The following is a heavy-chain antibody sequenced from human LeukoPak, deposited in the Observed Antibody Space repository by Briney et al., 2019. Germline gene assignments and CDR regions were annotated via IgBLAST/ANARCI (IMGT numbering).Heavy chain of an antibody. Sequence: PGRSLRLSCAASGFTFSNYAIHWVRQAPGKGLEWVAVMSYDGSNKYYADSVKGRFTISRDNSKSTLYLQMNGLRPEDTAVYYCARVGTGGYCSGGSCYYDYWGQGTLVTVSS. J-gene: IGHJ4*02. D-gene: IGHD2-15*01. CDR3: ARVGTGGYCSGGSCYYDY. V-gene: IGHV3-30-3*01. CDR1: GFTFSNYA. CDR2: MSYDGSNK.